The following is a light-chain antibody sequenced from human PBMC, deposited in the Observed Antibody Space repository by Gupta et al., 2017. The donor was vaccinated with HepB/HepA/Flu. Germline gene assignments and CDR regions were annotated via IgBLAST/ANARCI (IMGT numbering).Light chain of an antibody. CDR1: SSNVGDNY. J-gene: IGLJ3*02. V-gene: IGLV1-51*01. Sequence: QSVLTQQLSVSAAPGQRVAITCSGVSSNVGDNYVSWFQQLPGTAPKLLIYDNNDRPSGIPDRFSGSKSGTTAILGITGLQTGDEADYYCGTWDASLSAWVFGGGTKLTVL. CDR3: GTWDASLSAWV. CDR2: DNN.